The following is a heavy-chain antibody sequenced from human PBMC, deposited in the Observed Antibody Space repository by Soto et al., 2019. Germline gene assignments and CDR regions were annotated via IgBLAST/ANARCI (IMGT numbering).Heavy chain of an antibody. Sequence: EVQLLETGGGLVQPGGSRRLSCAAYEFIFSTYDMSWVRQAPGKGLECVSSIGGSGRGTYYADSVKGRFIISRDNSKNTLYLQTDNLRPEDTAVYFCVRQAKVTSLTANVGFYYGLDIWGQGTTVTVSS. D-gene: IGHD1-20*01. CDR1: EFIFSTYD. J-gene: IGHJ6*02. V-gene: IGHV3-23*01. CDR3: VRQAKVTSLTANVGFYYGLDI. CDR2: IGGSGRGT.